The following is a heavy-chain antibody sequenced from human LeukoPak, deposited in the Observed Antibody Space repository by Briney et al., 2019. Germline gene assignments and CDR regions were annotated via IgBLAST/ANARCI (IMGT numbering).Heavy chain of an antibody. V-gene: IGHV3-21*01. CDR3: ARTTVWTLEAAFDI. CDR2: ISSSSYI. CDR1: EFTLRSYW. D-gene: IGHD2/OR15-2a*01. J-gene: IGHJ3*02. Sequence: SGGSLRLSCAASEFTLRSYWMSWVRQAPGKGLEWVSSISSSSYIYYADSVKGRFTISRDNAKNSLYLQMNSLRAEDTAAYYCARTTVWTLEAAFDIWGQGTMVTVSS.